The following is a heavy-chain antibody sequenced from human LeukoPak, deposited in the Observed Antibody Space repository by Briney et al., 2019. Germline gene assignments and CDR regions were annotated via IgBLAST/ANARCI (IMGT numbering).Heavy chain of an antibody. CDR1: GGSISSSSYH. CDR3: ARLYGSTLYFDY. CDR2: MYYSGST. Sequence: PSETLSLTCTVSGGSISSSSYHWGGIRQPPGKGLEWIGNMYYSGSTYYNPSLKSRVTLSVDTSKNQFSLKMSSVSAADTALYYCARLYGSTLYFDYWGQGTLVTVSS. D-gene: IGHD2-15*01. J-gene: IGHJ4*02. V-gene: IGHV4-39*01.